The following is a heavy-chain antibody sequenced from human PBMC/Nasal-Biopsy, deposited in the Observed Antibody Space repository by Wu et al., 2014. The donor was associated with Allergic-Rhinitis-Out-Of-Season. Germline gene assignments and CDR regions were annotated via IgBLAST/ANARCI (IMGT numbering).Heavy chain of an antibody. D-gene: IGHD1-26*01. CDR3: ARYRSDTVGAFDV. Sequence: LTCTFSGFSLTSSGVGVGWIRQPPGKALEWLTLIYWDDDNPSSASLKSRVSVTKDTSKNQVVLTMINMTPVDSGTYFCARYRSDTVGAFDVWGQGTLVNVPS. CDR1: GFSLTSSGVG. V-gene: IGHV2-5*02. J-gene: IGHJ3*01. CDR2: IYWDDDN.